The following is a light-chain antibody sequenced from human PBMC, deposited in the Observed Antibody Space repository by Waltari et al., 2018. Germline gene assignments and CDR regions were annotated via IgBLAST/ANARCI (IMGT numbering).Light chain of an antibody. CDR1: QSIFDRSDNKTF. J-gene: IGKJ2*01. V-gene: IGKV4-1*01. CDR3: QQYYRSPYT. CDR2: WAS. Sequence: DIVMTQSPDSLGVSLGERATINCKSSQSIFDRSDNKTFLAWYHLKPGQPPRLLIYWASTRPGVPDRFSGSGSGTDFSLTISRLQAEDVGVYYCQQYYRSPYTFGQGTKLDFK.